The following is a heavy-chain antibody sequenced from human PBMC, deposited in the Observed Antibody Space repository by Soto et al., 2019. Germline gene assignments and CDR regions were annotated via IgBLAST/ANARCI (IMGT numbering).Heavy chain of an antibody. Sequence: ASVKVSCKASGYTFTGYYMHWVRQPPGQGLEWMGWINPNSGGTNYAQKFQGRVTMTRDTSISTAYMELSRLRSDDTAVYYCARVVGYYDSSGYIDYWGQGTLVTVSS. CDR3: ARVVGYYDSSGYIDY. D-gene: IGHD3-22*01. V-gene: IGHV1-2*02. J-gene: IGHJ4*02. CDR2: INPNSGGT. CDR1: GYTFTGYY.